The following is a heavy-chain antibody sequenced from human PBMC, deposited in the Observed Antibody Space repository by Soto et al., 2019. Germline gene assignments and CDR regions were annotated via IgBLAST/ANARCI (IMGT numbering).Heavy chain of an antibody. V-gene: IGHV4-4*07. CDR1: GASISGFY. Sequence: PSDHLSLTCTVSGASISGFYWSWIRKSAGKGLEWIGRIYATGTTNYNPSLKSRLTLSVDKSKNQVFLNLTSVSAADTAVYYCATLSGYFTISPFDPWGQGILVTVSS. CDR2: IYATGTT. J-gene: IGHJ5*02. CDR3: ATLSGYFTISPFDP. D-gene: IGHD2-8*01.